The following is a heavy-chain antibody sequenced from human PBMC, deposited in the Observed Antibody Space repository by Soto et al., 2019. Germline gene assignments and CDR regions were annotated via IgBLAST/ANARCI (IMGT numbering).Heavy chain of an antibody. CDR3: AKGTSRYSGSSEGYFDY. V-gene: IGHV3-23*01. D-gene: IGHD1-26*01. Sequence: GGSLRLSCAASGFTFTNYAMSWVRQAPGKGLEWDSTGSTYYADSVKGRFTISRDNSKNTLYLQMNSLRADDTAVYYCAKGTSRYSGSSEGYFDYWGQGTLVTVSS. J-gene: IGHJ4*02. CDR2: GST. CDR1: GFTFTNYA.